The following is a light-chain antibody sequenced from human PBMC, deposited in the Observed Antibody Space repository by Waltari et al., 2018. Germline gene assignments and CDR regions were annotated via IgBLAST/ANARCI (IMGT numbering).Light chain of an antibody. CDR3: GTWDSSLSGAV. V-gene: IGLV1-51*02. Sequence: QSVLTQPPSVSAAPGQRVTISCSGGSSNIGNNYVSWYRQFPGTAPKLLLCEKTGRPAGIPGRFPGSKSGTSATLDITGLQAGDEADYYCGTWDSSLSGAVFGGGTHLTVL. CDR2: EKT. J-gene: IGLJ7*01. CDR1: SSNIGNNY.